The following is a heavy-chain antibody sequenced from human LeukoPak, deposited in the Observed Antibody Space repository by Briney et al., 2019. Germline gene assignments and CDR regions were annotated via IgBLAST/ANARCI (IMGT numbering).Heavy chain of an antibody. CDR2: ISGFGSSP. Sequence: GGSLRLSCVASGFSFSNYAMSWVRQAPGKGLEWVSGISGFGSSPYYADSVKGRFTISRDNSKNTLYLQMNSLRAEDTAVYYCAFSSDWTGFFRHWGQGTLVTVSS. CDR1: GFSFSNYA. J-gene: IGHJ1*01. V-gene: IGHV3-23*01. D-gene: IGHD3-22*01. CDR3: AFSSDWTGFFRH.